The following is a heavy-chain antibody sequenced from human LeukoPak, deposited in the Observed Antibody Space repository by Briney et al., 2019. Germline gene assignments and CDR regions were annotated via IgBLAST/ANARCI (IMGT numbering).Heavy chain of an antibody. CDR1: GGTFSSYA. J-gene: IGHJ4*02. Sequence: ASVKVSCKASGGTFSSYAISWVRQAPGQGLEWMGRIIPILGIANYAQKFQGRVTITADKSTSTAYMELSSLRSEDTAMYYCARGDDSSGWWGQGTLVTVSS. CDR2: IIPILGIA. CDR3: ARGDDSSGW. V-gene: IGHV1-69*04. D-gene: IGHD3-22*01.